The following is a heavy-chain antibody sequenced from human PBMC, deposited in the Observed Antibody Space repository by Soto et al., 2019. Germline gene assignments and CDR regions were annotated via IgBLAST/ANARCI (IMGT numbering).Heavy chain of an antibody. Sequence: GGSLRLSCAASGFTFWTHAMHWVRQAPGKGLEWVALISNDGNNKYYADSVKGRFTISRDNSKNTLYLQMNSLRAEDTAVYYCAKASVRGYQYDMDVWGQGTTVTVSS. J-gene: IGHJ6*02. CDR2: ISNDGNNK. V-gene: IGHV3-30*18. CDR1: GFTFWTHA. CDR3: AKASVRGYQYDMDV. D-gene: IGHD2-2*01.